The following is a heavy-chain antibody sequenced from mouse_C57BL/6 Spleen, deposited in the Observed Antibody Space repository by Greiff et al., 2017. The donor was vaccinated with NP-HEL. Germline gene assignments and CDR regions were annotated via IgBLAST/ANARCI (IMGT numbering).Heavy chain of an antibody. D-gene: IGHD2-1*01. Sequence: VQLQQPGAELVRPGSSVKLSCKASGYTFTSYWMDWVKQRPGQGLEWIGNIYPSDSETHYNQKFKDKATLTVDKSSSTAYMQLSSLTSEDSAVYYCARHMGNPYYFDYWGQGTTLTVSS. CDR3: ARHMGNPYYFDY. V-gene: IGHV1-61*01. CDR1: GYTFTSYW. CDR2: IYPSDSET. J-gene: IGHJ2*01.